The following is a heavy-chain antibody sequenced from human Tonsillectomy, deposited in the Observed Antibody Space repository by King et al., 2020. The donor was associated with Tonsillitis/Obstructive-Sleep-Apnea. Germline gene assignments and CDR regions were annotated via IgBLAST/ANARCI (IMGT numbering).Heavy chain of an antibody. J-gene: IGHJ4*02. CDR2: IWYDGSNK. CDR1: GFTFSHYG. CDR3: ARVGVGAT. D-gene: IGHD1-26*01. Sequence: VQLVESGGGVVQPGRSLRLSCAASGFTFSHYGMHWVRQAPGKGLEGVAFIWYDGSNKYYADSVKGRFTISRDNSKNTLYLQMNSLRVEDTGVYYCARVGVGATWGQGTLVTVSS. V-gene: IGHV3-33*01.